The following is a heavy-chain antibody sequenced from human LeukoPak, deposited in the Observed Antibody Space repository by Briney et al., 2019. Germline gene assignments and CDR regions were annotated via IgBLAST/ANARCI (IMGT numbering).Heavy chain of an antibody. CDR3: ARGRITMVRGVTNYYFDY. V-gene: IGHV1-2*02. J-gene: IGHJ4*02. CDR1: GYTFTSYY. D-gene: IGHD3-10*01. CDR2: INPNSGDT. Sequence: ASVKVSCKASGYTFTSYYMHWVRQAPGQGLEWMGWINPNSGDTNYAQKFQGRVTMTRDTSISTAYMELSRLRSDDTAVYYCARGRITMVRGVTNYYFDYWGQGTLVTVSS.